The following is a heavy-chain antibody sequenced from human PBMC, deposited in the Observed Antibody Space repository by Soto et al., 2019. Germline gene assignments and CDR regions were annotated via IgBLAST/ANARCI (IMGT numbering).Heavy chain of an antibody. D-gene: IGHD3-16*01. Sequence: HLVESGGGSVQPGGSLRLSCTASGFTFAFYWMHWVRQTPGKGLVWVSRINPEGTTTNYADSVEGRFTISRDNAKSALYLQMNSLSAEDTAIYYCTSDTFGLRDTWGQGTLVTVSS. CDR2: INPEGTTT. J-gene: IGHJ5*02. CDR3: TSDTFGLRDT. V-gene: IGHV3-74*01. CDR1: GFTFAFYW.